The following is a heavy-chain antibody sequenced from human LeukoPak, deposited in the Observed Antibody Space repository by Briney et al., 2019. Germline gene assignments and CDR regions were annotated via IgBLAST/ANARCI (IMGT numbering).Heavy chain of an antibody. CDR3: AIDLYGDYAWDY. V-gene: IGHV3-21*01. D-gene: IGHD4-17*01. Sequence: GGSLRLSCAASGFTFSSYSMNWVRQAPGKGLEWVSSISSSISYIYYADSVKGRFTISRDNAKNSLYLQMNSLRAEDTAVYYCAIDLYGDYAWDYWGQGTLVTVSS. CDR1: GFTFSSYS. CDR2: ISSSISYI. J-gene: IGHJ4*02.